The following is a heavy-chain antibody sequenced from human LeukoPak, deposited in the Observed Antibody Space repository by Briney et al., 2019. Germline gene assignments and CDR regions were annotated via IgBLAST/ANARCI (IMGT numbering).Heavy chain of an antibody. J-gene: IGHJ4*02. CDR3: AKDERNWNYNLASQTYD. CDR1: GFRFSSYA. V-gene: IGHV3-23*01. Sequence: GGSLRLSCAASGFRFSSYAMSWVRQAPGKGLEWVSAISGSGVSTYYADSVKGRFTVSRDNSKNTLYLQMSSLRAEDTAVYYCAKDERNWNYNLASQTYDWGQGTLVTVS. D-gene: IGHD1-7*01. CDR2: ISGSGVST.